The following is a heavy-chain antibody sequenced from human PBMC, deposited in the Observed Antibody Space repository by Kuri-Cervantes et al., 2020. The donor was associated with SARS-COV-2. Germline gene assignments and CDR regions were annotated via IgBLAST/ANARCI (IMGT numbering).Heavy chain of an antibody. Sequence: ASVKVSCKASGGTFSSYAISWVRQAPGQGLEWMGWINPNSGGTNYAQKFQVRVTMTRDTSISTAYMELSRLRSDDTAVYYCASRGCSSTSCYTYWFDPWGQGTLVTVSS. CDR3: ASRGCSSTSCYTYWFDP. CDR2: INPNSGGT. CDR1: GGTFSSYA. J-gene: IGHJ5*02. V-gene: IGHV1-2*02. D-gene: IGHD2-2*02.